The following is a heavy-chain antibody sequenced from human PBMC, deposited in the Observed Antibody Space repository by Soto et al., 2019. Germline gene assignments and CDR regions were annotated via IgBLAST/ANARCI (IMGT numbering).Heavy chain of an antibody. CDR2: IKSKTDGGTT. CDR3: SFQESTTVTMFEY. CDR1: GFSFSNVW. J-gene: IGHJ4*02. Sequence: EEQLVESGGGLVKPGGSLRLSCAASGFSFSNVWMSWVRQAPGKGLEWVGRIKSKTDGGTTDYAAPVKGRFTISRDDSKTTLYLQMNSLKTEDTAVYYCSFQESTTVTMFEYWGQGTLVTVSS. D-gene: IGHD4-17*01. V-gene: IGHV3-15*01.